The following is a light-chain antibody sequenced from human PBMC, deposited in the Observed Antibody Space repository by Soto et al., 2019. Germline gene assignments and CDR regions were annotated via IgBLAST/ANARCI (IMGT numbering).Light chain of an antibody. J-gene: IGLJ1*01. Sequence: SYELTQPPSVSVSLGQTASITCSGDKLGDKYACWYQQKPGQSPVLVIYQDSKRPSGIPERFSGSNSGNTATLTISGTQAMDEADYYCQAWDSSFFYVFGTGTKVTVL. CDR3: QAWDSSFFYV. V-gene: IGLV3-1*01. CDR1: KLGDKY. CDR2: QDS.